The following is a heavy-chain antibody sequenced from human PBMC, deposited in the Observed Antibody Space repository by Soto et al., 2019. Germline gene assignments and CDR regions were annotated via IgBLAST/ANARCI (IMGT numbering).Heavy chain of an antibody. D-gene: IGHD5-12*01. V-gene: IGHV4-4*07. CDR2: IYPSGST. CDR3: VRGRSYSVYDF. Sequence: XTLSLPCTVSGGSFSGHACFWIRQPAGKGLEWIGHIYPSGSTRYNPSLRRRVTMSLGTYSKQIFLNLTYVTAAHTAVFYCVRGRSYSVYDFWGPGTLLTVS. CDR1: GGSFSGHA. J-gene: IGHJ4*02.